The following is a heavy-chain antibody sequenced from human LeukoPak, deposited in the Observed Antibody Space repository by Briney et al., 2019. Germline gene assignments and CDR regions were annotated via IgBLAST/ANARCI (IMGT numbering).Heavy chain of an antibody. CDR2: IYYSGST. D-gene: IGHD4-17*01. CDR3: ARGPYGDPTSY. Sequence: SETLSLTCTVSGGSISSYYWGWIRQPPGKGLEWIGSIYYSGSTYYNPSLKSRVTISVDTSKNQFSLKLSSVTAADTAVYYCARGPYGDPTSYWGQGTLVTVSS. J-gene: IGHJ4*02. V-gene: IGHV4-39*01. CDR1: GGSISSYY.